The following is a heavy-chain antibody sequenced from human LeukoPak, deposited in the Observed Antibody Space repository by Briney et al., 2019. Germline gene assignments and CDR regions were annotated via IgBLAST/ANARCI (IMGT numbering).Heavy chain of an antibody. J-gene: IGHJ6*02. CDR3: ARGRGYSSGWYAMGENYYYGMDV. Sequence: PSETLSLTCAVYGGSFSGYYWSWIRQPPGKGLEWIGEINHSGSTNYNPSLKSRVTISVDTSKNQFSLKLSSVTAADTAVYYCARGRGYSSGWYAMGENYYYGMDVWGQGTTVTVSS. CDR2: INHSGST. D-gene: IGHD6-19*01. CDR1: GGSFSGYY. V-gene: IGHV4-34*01.